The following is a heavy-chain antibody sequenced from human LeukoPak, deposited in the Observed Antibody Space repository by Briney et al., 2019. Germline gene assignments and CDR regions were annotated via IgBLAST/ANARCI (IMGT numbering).Heavy chain of an antibody. D-gene: IGHD6-13*01. CDR2: ISWNSGSI. CDR1: GFTFSSYW. CDR3: AKDIGTVAAAGMGHFQH. V-gene: IGHV3-9*01. Sequence: PGGSLRLSCAASGFTFSSYWMSWVRQAPGKGLEWVSGISWNSGSIGYADSVKGRFTISRDNAKNSLYLQMNSLRAEDTALYYCAKDIGTVAAAGMGHFQHWGQGTLVTVSS. J-gene: IGHJ1*01.